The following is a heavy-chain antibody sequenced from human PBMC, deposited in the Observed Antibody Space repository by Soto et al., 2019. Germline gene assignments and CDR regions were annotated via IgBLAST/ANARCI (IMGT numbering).Heavy chain of an antibody. D-gene: IGHD2-21*02. CDR3: IQSRCGGDCLQSYASYYYYGMDV. Sequence: CPSPAFSLSTGGVGVGWIRQPPGKALEWLALIYWDDDKRYSPSLRSRLTITKDTSKNQVVLTMTNMDPVDTATYYCIQSRCGGDCLQSYASYYYYGMDVWGQGTTVTVS. V-gene: IGHV2-5*02. CDR1: AFSLSTGGVG. J-gene: IGHJ6*02. CDR2: IYWDDDK.